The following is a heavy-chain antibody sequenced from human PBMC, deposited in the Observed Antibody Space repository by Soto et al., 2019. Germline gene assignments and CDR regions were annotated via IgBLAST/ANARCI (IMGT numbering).Heavy chain of an antibody. Sequence: PGESLKISCKGSGYSFTSYWISWVRQMPGKGLEWMGRIDPSDSYTNYSPSFQGHVTISADKSISTAYLQWSSLKASDTAMYYCARSRNWNYFQHYYHGMDVWGQGTTVTVSS. CDR1: GYSFTSYW. V-gene: IGHV5-10-1*01. J-gene: IGHJ6*02. CDR2: IDPSDSYT. D-gene: IGHD1-7*01. CDR3: ARSRNWNYFQHYYHGMDV.